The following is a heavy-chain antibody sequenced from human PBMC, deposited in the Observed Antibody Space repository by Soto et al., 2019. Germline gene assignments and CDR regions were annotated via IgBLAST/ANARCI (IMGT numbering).Heavy chain of an antibody. V-gene: IGHV3-74*01. CDR3: ARELASYNDY. D-gene: IGHD1-1*01. J-gene: IGHJ4*02. CDR2: IDGDGSRT. Sequence: EVQLVESGGGLVQPGGSRRLSCAASGFTFSGYWMHWVRQAPGKGLVWVSRIDGDGSRTNYADSVIGRFTISRDNAKNTLYLQLNSLRAEDTAVYYCARELASYNDYWGQGTLVTVSS. CDR1: GFTFSGYW.